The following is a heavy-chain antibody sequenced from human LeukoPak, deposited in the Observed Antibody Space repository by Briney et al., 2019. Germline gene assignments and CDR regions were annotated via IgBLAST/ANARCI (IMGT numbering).Heavy chain of an antibody. CDR1: GFTFGDYA. CDR2: IRSKAYGGTT. J-gene: IGHJ4*02. Sequence: PGGSLGLSCTASGFTFGDYAMSWFRQAPGKGLEWVGFIRSKAYGGTTEYAASVKGRFTISRDDSKSIAYLQMNSLKTEDTAVYYCARAPLFDYYDSSGYFDYWGQGTLVTVSS. D-gene: IGHD3-22*01. V-gene: IGHV3-49*03. CDR3: ARAPLFDYYDSSGYFDY.